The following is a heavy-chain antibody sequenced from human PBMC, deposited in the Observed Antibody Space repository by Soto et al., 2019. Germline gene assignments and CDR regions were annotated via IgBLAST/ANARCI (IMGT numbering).Heavy chain of an antibody. CDR2: ISGSGGST. J-gene: IGHJ6*03. CDR1: GFTFSSYA. Sequence: GSLRLSCAASGFTFSSYAMSWVRQAPGKGLEWVSAISGSGGSTYYADSVKGRFTISRDNSKNTLYLQMNSLRAEDTAVYYCAKDLYSGYYYYYMDVWGKGTTVTVSS. V-gene: IGHV3-23*01. D-gene: IGHD3-10*01. CDR3: AKDLYSGYYYYYMDV.